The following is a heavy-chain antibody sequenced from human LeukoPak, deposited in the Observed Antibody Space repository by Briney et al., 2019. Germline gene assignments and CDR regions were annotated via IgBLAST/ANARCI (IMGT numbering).Heavy chain of an antibody. CDR3: AKYYGDYYYYYYMDV. CDR2: INGSGGST. V-gene: IGHV3-23*01. J-gene: IGHJ6*03. Sequence: GGSLRLSCAASGFTFSSYGMSWVRQAPGKGLEWVSAINGSGGSTYYADSVRGRFTISRDNSKNTLYLQMNSLRAEDTAVYYCAKYYGDYYYYYYMDVWGKGTTVTVSS. CDR1: GFTFSSYG. D-gene: IGHD4-17*01.